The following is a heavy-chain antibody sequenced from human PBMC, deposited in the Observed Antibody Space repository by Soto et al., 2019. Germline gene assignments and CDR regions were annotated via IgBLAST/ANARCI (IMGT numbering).Heavy chain of an antibody. CDR3: ARDRGGIVVVPAASRDPYNWFDP. V-gene: IGHV1-69*13. CDR2: IIPIFGTA. CDR1: GGTFSSYA. J-gene: IGHJ5*02. Sequence: SVKVSCKASGGTFSSYAISWVRQAPGQGLEWMGGIIPIFGTANYAQKFQGRVTITADESTSTAYMELSSLRSEDTAVYYCARDRGGIVVVPAASRDPYNWFDPWGQGTLVTVSS. D-gene: IGHD2-2*01.